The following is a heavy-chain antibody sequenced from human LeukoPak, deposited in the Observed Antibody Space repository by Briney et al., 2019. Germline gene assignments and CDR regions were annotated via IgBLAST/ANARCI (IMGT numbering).Heavy chain of an antibody. D-gene: IGHD3-10*01. V-gene: IGHV4-59*01. CDR2: IYYSGST. CDR3: ARLSRSYYYFGDAFDI. Sequence: SETLSLTCTVSGGSISSCYWSWIRQPPGKGLEWIGYIYYSGSTYYNPSLKSRVTISVDTSKNQFSLKLSSVTAADTAVYYCARLSRSYYYFGDAFDIWGQGTMVTVSS. CDR1: GGSISSCY. J-gene: IGHJ3*02.